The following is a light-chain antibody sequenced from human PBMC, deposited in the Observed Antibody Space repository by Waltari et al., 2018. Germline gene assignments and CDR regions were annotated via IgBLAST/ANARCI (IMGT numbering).Light chain of an antibody. J-gene: IGKJ1*01. V-gene: IGKV3-15*01. CDR3: QQYYSYPQT. CDR1: QGISSN. Sequence: EIVMTQSPATLSMSPGETATLSCRASQGISSNLAWYQQKPGQAPRLLMYGKSTRASGFPAGFSGSGSGTEFTLTISSLQSEDFATYYCQQYYSYPQTFGQGTKVEIK. CDR2: GKS.